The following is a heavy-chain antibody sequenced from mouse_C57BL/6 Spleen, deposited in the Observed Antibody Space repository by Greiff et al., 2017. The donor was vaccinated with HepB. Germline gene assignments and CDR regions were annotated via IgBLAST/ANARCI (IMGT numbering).Heavy chain of an antibody. D-gene: IGHD2-12*01. V-gene: IGHV3-6*01. CDR2: ISYDGSN. J-gene: IGHJ4*01. CDR3: ARYLRQGGLYYYAMDY. CDR1: GYSITSGYY. Sequence: EVQLQQSGPGLVKPSQSLSLTCSVTGYSITSGYYWNWIRQFPGNKLEWMGYISYDGSNNYNPSLKNRISITRDTSKNQFFLKLNSVTTEDTATYYCARYLRQGGLYYYAMDYWGQGTSVTVSS.